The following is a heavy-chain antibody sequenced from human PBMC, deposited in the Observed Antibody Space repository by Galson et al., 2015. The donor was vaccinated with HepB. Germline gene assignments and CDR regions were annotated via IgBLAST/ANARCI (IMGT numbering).Heavy chain of an antibody. V-gene: IGHV3-13*01. J-gene: IGHJ4*02. CDR1: GFTFSSLD. CDR2: ISATGDT. D-gene: IGHD3-10*01. CDR3: ARGGIFGAMVRGVIQYYFDS. Sequence: SLRLSCAASGFTFSSLDMHWVRQPTGKGLEWVSAISATGDTYYADSVKGRFTISREDAKKSLHLQMNSLTVGDTAVYYCARGGIFGAMVRGVIQYYFDSWGQGILVTVSS.